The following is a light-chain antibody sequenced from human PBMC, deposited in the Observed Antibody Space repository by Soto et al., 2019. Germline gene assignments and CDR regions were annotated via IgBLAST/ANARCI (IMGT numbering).Light chain of an antibody. V-gene: IGLV2-23*01. Sequence: QSALTQPASVSGSPGQSITISCTGTSSDVGSDNLVSWYQQHPGKAPKLMIYEGSKRPSGVSNRFSCSKSGNTASLTISGLQAEDEADYYCCSYAGSNNYVFGTGTKVTVL. CDR1: SSDVGSDNL. CDR3: CSYAGSNNYV. CDR2: EGS. J-gene: IGLJ1*01.